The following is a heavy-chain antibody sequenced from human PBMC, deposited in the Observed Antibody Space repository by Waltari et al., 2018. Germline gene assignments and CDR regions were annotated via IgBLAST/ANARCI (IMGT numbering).Heavy chain of an antibody. V-gene: IGHV4-59*01. J-gene: IGHJ3*02. CDR2: IYYSGST. Sequence: QVQLQESGPGLVKPSETLSLTCTVSGGSISSYYWSWIRQPPGKGLEWIGYIYYSGSTNYNPSLKSRATISVDTSKNQFSLKLSSVTAADTAVYYCARQHDFWSGYTYSYTDAFDIWGQGTMVTVSS. CDR3: ARQHDFWSGYTYSYTDAFDI. D-gene: IGHD3-3*01. CDR1: GGSISSYY.